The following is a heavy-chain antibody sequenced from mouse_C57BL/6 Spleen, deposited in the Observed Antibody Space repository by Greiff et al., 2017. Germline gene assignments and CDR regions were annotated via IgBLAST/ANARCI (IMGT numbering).Heavy chain of an antibody. CDR2: IGPGSGST. D-gene: IGHD1-1*01. CDR3: AIITTVVARYAMDY. V-gene: IGHV1-77*01. Sequence: VQVVESGAELVKPGASVKISCKASGYTFTDYYINWVKQRPGQGLEWIGKIGPGSGSTYYNEKFKGKATLTADKSSSTAYMQLSSLTSEDSAVYFCAIITTVVARYAMDYWGQGTSVTVSS. CDR1: GYTFTDYY. J-gene: IGHJ4*01.